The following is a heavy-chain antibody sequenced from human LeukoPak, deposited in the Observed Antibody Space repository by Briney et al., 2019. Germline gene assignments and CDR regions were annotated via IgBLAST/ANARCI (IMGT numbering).Heavy chain of an antibody. Sequence: ASVKVSCKASGYTFTGYYMHWVRQAPGQGLEWMGWINPNSGGTNYAQKFQGRVTMTRDTSISTAYMELSRLRSDDTAVYYCARPSFGELFSSSRYYYGMDVWGQGTTVTVSS. CDR3: ARPSFGELFSSSRYYYGMDV. D-gene: IGHD3-10*01. CDR1: GYTFTGYY. CDR2: INPNSGGT. J-gene: IGHJ6*02. V-gene: IGHV1-2*02.